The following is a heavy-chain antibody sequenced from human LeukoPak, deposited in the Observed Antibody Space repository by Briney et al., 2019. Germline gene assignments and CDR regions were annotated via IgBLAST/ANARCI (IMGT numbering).Heavy chain of an antibody. J-gene: IGHJ4*02. Sequence: PSETLSLTCTVSGGSISSSSYYWGWIRQPPGKGLEWIGSIYYSGSTYYNPSLKSRVTISVDTSKNQFSLKLSSVTAADTAVYYCARSTGETYFDYWGQGILVTVSS. V-gene: IGHV4-39*07. CDR2: IYYSGST. CDR3: ARSTGETYFDY. CDR1: GGSISSSSYY. D-gene: IGHD4-17*01.